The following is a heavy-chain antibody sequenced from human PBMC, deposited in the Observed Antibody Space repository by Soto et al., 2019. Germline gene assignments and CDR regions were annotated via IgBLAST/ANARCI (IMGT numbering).Heavy chain of an antibody. CDR3: ARDRVQMVDGLDV. Sequence: QVQLVESGGGVVQPGRSLRLSCAASGFTFSNNGMHWVRQAPGKGLEWAAVIWYDGINKYYADSVKGRFIISRDNSKNTVYLQMNSLRAEDTAVYYCARDRVQMVDGLDVWGQGTTVTVSS. V-gene: IGHV3-33*01. CDR1: GFTFSNNG. CDR2: IWYDGINK. D-gene: IGHD2-15*01. J-gene: IGHJ6*02.